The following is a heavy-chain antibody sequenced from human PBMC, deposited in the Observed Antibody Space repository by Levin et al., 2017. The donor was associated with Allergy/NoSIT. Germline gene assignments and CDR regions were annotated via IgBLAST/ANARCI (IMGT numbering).Heavy chain of an antibody. CDR1: GFTVSSNY. CDR3: ARYHDSSGYSDAFDI. CDR2: IYSGGST. Sequence: GESLKISCAASGFTVSSNYMSWVRQAPGKGLEWVSVIYSGGSTYYADSVKGRFTISRDNSKNTLYLQMNSRRAEDTAVYYCARYHDSSGYSDAFDIWGQGTMVTVSS. J-gene: IGHJ3*02. D-gene: IGHD3-22*01. V-gene: IGHV3-66*01.